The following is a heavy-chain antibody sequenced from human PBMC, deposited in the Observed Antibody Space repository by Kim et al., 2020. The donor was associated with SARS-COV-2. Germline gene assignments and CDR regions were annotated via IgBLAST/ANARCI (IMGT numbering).Heavy chain of an antibody. CDR1: GGSISSGGYS. V-gene: IGHV4-30-2*01. Sequence: SETLSLTCAVSGGSISSGGYSWSWIRQPPGKGLEWIGYIYHSGSTYYNPSLKSRVTISVDRSKNQFSLKLSSVTAADTAVYYCAREESELRYFTNWGQGT. J-gene: IGHJ4*02. CDR2: IYHSGST. D-gene: IGHD3-9*01. CDR3: AREESELRYFTN.